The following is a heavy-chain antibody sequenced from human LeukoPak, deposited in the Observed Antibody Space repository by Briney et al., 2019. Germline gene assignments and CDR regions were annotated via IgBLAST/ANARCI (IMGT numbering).Heavy chain of an antibody. CDR3: ARDDCSSTSCYSDPFDY. J-gene: IGHJ4*02. CDR2: IYYSGST. V-gene: IGHV4-59*01. D-gene: IGHD2-2*01. CDR1: GGSISSYY. Sequence: PSETLSLTCTVSGGSISSYYWSWIRQPPGKGLEWIGYIYYSGSTNYNPSLKSRVTISVDTSKNQFSLKLSSVTAADTAVYYCARDDCSSTSCYSDPFDYWGQGTLVTVSS.